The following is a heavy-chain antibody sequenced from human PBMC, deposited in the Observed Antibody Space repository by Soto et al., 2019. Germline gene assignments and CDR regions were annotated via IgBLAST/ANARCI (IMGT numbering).Heavy chain of an antibody. CDR3: PRESILLLPHSGNNIDP. CDR2: IYSIGGT. CDR1: GGSIHNYY. Sequence: AETLSLTCTVSGGSIHNYYWSWMRQTPGKGLVWVGHIYSIGGTKYNPSLQRRGSISSDTSKNKFFLNLPSVSAAHTGVYYCPRESILLLPHSGNNIDPWRQGILVTVSS. D-gene: IGHD3-10*01. V-gene: IGHV4-59*01. J-gene: IGHJ5*01.